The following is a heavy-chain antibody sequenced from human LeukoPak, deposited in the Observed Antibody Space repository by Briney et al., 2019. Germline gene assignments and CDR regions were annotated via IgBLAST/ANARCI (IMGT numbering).Heavy chain of an antibody. Sequence: GGSLRPSCAASGFTFSSYAMSWVRQAPGKGLEWVSAISGSGGSTYYADSVKGRFTISRDNSKNTLYLQMNSLRAEDTAVYYCAKDDSVLWFGELLYRFDYWGQGTLVTVSS. CDR2: ISGSGGST. D-gene: IGHD3-10*01. V-gene: IGHV3-23*01. CDR1: GFTFSSYA. CDR3: AKDDSVLWFGELLYRFDY. J-gene: IGHJ4*02.